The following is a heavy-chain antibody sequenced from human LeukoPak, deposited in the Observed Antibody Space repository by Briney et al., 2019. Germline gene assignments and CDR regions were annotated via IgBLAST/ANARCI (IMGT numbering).Heavy chain of an antibody. CDR2: IYTSGST. CDR3: ARVDLRAAYFDY. V-gene: IGHV4-4*07. CDR1: GGSISSYY. J-gene: IGHJ4*02. Sequence: PSETLSLTCTVSGGSISSYYWSWIRQPAGKGLEWIGRIYTSGSTGYNPSLKSRVTMSVDTSKSQFSLRLSSVTAADTALYYCARVDLRAAYFDYWGQGTLVTVSS. D-gene: IGHD2-15*01.